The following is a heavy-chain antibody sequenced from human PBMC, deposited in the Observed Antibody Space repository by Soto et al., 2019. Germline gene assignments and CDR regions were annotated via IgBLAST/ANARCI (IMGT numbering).Heavy chain of an antibody. CDR3: AKDESCSSSSCYRYYYYYVMDV. J-gene: IGHJ6*02. V-gene: IGHV3-30*18. Sequence: GGSRRLSCAASGFTFSSYGMHWVRQAPGKGLGWAAVISSEGSNKYYEDSVKVRFTISRDNYKNTLNLQRNSLRAEDMAVYYCAKDESCSSSSCYRYYYYYVMDVWGQGTPVTVSS. CDR2: ISSEGSNK. CDR1: GFTFSSYG. D-gene: IGHD2-2*01.